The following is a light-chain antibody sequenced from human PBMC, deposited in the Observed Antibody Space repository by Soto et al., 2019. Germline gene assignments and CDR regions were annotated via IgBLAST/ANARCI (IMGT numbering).Light chain of an antibody. J-gene: IGKJ1*01. V-gene: IGKV3-20*01. CDR1: QSVSSSF. CDR2: GAS. CDR3: QQYGGSPWL. Sequence: EIVLTQSPGTLSLSPGERATLSCRASQSVSSSFLAWYQQKPDQAPRLLIYGASSRATGIPDRFSGSGSGTDLTLTVPILEAEAFAVYYCQQYGGSPWLFGQGTNVEIK.